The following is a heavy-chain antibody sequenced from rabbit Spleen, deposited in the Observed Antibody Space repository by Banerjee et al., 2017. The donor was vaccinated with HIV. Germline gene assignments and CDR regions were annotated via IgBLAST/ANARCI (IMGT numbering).Heavy chain of an antibody. D-gene: IGHD2-1*01. Sequence: QEQLVESGGGLVKPEGSLTLTCTASGFSFSNNQYMCWVRQASGKGLEWIACIYTGSSGSTYYASWAKGRFTISKTSSTTVTLQMTSLTAADTATYFCARDGDGITINFFTLWGPGTLVTVS. CDR3: ARDGDGITINFFTL. CDR1: GFSFSNNQY. V-gene: IGHV1S45*01. J-gene: IGHJ4*01. CDR2: IYTGSSGST.